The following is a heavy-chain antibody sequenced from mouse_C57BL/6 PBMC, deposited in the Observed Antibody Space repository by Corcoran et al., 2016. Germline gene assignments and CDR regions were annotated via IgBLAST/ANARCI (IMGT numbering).Heavy chain of an antibody. D-gene: IGHD2-4*01. CDR1: GYSIPSGYY. Sequence: DVQLQESGPGLVKPSQSLSLTCSVTGYSIPSGYYWNWIRQFPGNKLEWMGYISYDGSNNYNPSLKNRISITRDTSKNQFFLKLNSVTTEDTATYYCARVYDYDWFAYWGQGTLVTVSA. CDR3: ARVYDYDWFAY. J-gene: IGHJ3*01. CDR2: ISYDGSN. V-gene: IGHV3-6*01.